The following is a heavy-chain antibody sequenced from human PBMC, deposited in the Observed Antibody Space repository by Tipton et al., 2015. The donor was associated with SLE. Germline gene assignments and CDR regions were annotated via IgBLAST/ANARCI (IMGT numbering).Heavy chain of an antibody. D-gene: IGHD2-15*01. CDR3: ARVPVARHYFDY. CDR2: IYYSGST. Sequence: TLSLTCTVSGGSISSYYWSRIRQPPGKGLEWIGYIYYSGSTNYNPSLKSRVTISVDTSKNQFSLKLSSVTAADTAVYYCARVPVARHYFDYWGQGTLVTVSS. CDR1: GGSISSYY. V-gene: IGHV4-59*01. J-gene: IGHJ4*02.